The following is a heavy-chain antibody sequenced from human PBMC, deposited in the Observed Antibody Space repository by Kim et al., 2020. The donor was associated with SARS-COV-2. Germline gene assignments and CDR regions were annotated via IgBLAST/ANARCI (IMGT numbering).Heavy chain of an antibody. Sequence: GGSLRLSCAASGFTFGDYAMHWVRQAPGKGLEWVSGISWNSGSIGYADSVKGRFTISRDNAKNSLYLQMNSLRAEDTALYYCAKDRGPMVRGVISAFDIWGQGTMVTVSS. V-gene: IGHV3-9*01. D-gene: IGHD3-10*01. CDR2: ISWNSGSI. CDR3: AKDRGPMVRGVISAFDI. CDR1: GFTFGDYA. J-gene: IGHJ3*02.